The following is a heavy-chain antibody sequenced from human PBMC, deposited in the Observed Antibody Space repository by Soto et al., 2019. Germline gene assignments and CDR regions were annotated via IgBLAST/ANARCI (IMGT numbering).Heavy chain of an antibody. CDR3: ARDTARGLGY. Sequence: SDTLSLTCAVSGDSLNSGNCWTWVRQPPGKGLEWIGEIYYSGSSSYNPSLKSRVTISMDKSKNQFSLSVNSVTAADTAKYYCARDTARGLGYWGQGTLVTVSS. J-gene: IGHJ4*02. CDR1: GDSLNSGNC. D-gene: IGHD7-27*01. CDR2: IYYSGSS. V-gene: IGHV4-4*02.